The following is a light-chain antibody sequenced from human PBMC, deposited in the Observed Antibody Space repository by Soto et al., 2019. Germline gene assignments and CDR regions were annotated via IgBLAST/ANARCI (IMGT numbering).Light chain of an antibody. Sequence: QYVLTQPPSASGSPGQSVTISCTGTGGDIGTYKYVSWYQQHPGQAPKLIIYEVSKRPSGVPGRFFGSKSGNTASLTVSGLQSEDEADYYCTSYAGSSNWVFGGGTKLTVL. CDR1: GGDIGTYKY. J-gene: IGLJ3*02. V-gene: IGLV2-8*01. CDR2: EVS. CDR3: TSYAGSSNWV.